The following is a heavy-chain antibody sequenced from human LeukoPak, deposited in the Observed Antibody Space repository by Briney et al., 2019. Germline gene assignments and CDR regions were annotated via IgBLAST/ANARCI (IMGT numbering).Heavy chain of an antibody. CDR2: ISSSSSYI. Sequence: PGGSLRLSCAASGFTFSSHSMNWVCQAPGKGLEWVSSISSSSSYIYYADSVKGRFTISRDNAKNSLYLQMNSLRAEDTAVYYCASSEQQLTTFDYWGQGTLVTVSS. D-gene: IGHD6-13*01. CDR1: GFTFSSHS. V-gene: IGHV3-21*01. CDR3: ASSEQQLTTFDY. J-gene: IGHJ4*02.